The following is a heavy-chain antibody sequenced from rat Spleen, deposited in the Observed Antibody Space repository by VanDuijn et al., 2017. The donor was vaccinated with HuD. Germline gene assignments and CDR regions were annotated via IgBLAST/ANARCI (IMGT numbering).Heavy chain of an antibody. V-gene: IGHV5-22*01. CDR2: INYDGSST. D-gene: IGHD1-10*01. J-gene: IGHJ3*01. CDR3: STENYWFAY. Sequence: EVQLVESGGGLEQPGRSMKLSCAASGFILSDYYMAWVRQAPTKGLEWVATINYDGSSTFYRDSVKGRFTISRDDPKSTLYLQMNSLRSEDTATYYCSTENYWFAYWGQGTLVTVSS. CDR1: GFILSDYY.